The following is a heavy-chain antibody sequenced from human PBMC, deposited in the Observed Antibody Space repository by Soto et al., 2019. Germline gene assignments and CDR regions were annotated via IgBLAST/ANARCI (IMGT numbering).Heavy chain of an antibody. D-gene: IGHD4-17*01. Sequence: GGSLRLSCATSGFTFSNYWMMWFRQAPGKGLEWVANIKQDGSETYYVNSVRGRFTISRNNAKSSLSLQMSSLRAEDTAVYYCARDLASTTIPNYWGQGTLVTVSS. CDR1: GFTFSNYW. CDR2: IKQDGSET. CDR3: ARDLASTTIPNY. V-gene: IGHV3-7*01. J-gene: IGHJ4*02.